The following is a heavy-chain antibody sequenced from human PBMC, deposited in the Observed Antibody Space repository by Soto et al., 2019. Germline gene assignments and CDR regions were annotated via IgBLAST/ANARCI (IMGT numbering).Heavy chain of an antibody. CDR2: IYYSGST. J-gene: IGHJ6*02. CDR3: AASCVGCGGFNYYGMDV. CDR1: GGSISSGGYY. Sequence: QVQLQESGPGLVKPSQTLSLTCTVSGGSISSGGYYWSWIRQHPGKGLEWIGYIYYSGSTYYNPSLTSRVTLPVDTSKTQFSLKLSSVTAADTAVYYCAASCVGCGGFNYYGMDVWGQGTTVTVSS. V-gene: IGHV4-31*03. D-gene: IGHD2-21*01.